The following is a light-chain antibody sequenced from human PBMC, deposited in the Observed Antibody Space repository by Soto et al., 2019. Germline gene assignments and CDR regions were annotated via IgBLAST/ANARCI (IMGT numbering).Light chain of an antibody. CDR2: DAS. CDR1: QSVSSY. V-gene: IGKV3-11*01. J-gene: IGKJ5*01. Sequence: EIVLTQSPATLTLSPGERATLSCRASQSVSSYLAWYQQKPGQAPRLLIYDASNSATGIPARFSGSGSGTDFTLTLSSLEPEDFAVYYCQQRSNWPSITFGQGTRLEIK. CDR3: QQRSNWPSIT.